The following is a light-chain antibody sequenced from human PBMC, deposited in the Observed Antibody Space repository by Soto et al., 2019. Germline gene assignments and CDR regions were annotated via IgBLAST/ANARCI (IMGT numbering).Light chain of an antibody. CDR3: QQYNIWPPWT. CDR2: KTS. V-gene: IGKV1-5*03. CDR1: QSISSC. Sequence: DIQMTQSPSTLSASVGDRVTITCRASQSISSCLAWYQQKPGKAPKILIYKTSSLESGVPSRFSGSGSGTDFTLTISSLQSEDFGLYYCQQYNIWPPWTFGQGTKVDIK. J-gene: IGKJ1*01.